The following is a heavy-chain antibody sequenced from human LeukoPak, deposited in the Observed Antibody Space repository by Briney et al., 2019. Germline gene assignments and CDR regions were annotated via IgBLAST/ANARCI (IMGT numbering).Heavy chain of an antibody. D-gene: IGHD3-22*01. CDR2: INPNSGGT. CDR1: GYTFTGYY. V-gene: IGHV1-2*02. Sequence: ASVKVSCKASGYTFTGYYMHWVRQAPGQGLEWMGWINPNSGGTNYAQKFQGRVTMTRDTSISTAYMELSRLRSDGTAVYYCAREDSYYDSSGYYPPDYWGQGTLVTVSS. CDR3: AREDSYYDSSGYYPPDY. J-gene: IGHJ4*02.